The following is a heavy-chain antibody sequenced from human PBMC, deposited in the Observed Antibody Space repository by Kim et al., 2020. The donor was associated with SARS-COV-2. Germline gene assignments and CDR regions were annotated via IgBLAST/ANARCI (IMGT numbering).Heavy chain of an antibody. CDR2: IYSGGTT. D-gene: IGHD2-2*02. V-gene: IGHV3-66*01. CDR3: ARGGGDCFSTSCYSRNVEAFDI. J-gene: IGHJ3*02. CDR1: GFTVSSNY. Sequence: GGSLRLSCVASGFTVSSNYMSWVRQAPGKGLEWVSVIYSGGTTYYADAVKGRFTISRDNSKNTLFLQMNSLRAEDTAVYHCARGGGDCFSTSCYSRNVEAFDIWGPGTMVTVSS.